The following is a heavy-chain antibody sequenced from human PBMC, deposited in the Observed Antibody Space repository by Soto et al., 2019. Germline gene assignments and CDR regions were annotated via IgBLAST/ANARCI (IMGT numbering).Heavy chain of an antibody. V-gene: IGHV3-33*01. CDR1: GFTFSSYG. J-gene: IGHJ6*02. D-gene: IGHD3-9*01. CDR3: ARGAAAYYDILTSQEHLYYYDGMDV. CDR2: IWYDGSNK. Sequence: GGSLRLSCAASGFTFSSYGMHWVRQAPGKGLEWVAVIWYDGSNKYYAESVNGRFTISRDNSKNTLYLQMNSLRAEDTAVYYCARGAAAYYDILTSQEHLYYYDGMDVWGQGTTVTVSS.